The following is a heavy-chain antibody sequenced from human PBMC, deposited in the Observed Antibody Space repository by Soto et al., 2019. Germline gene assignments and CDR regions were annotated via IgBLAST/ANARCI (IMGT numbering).Heavy chain of an antibody. CDR1: GYSFTSYW. CDR2: IYPGDSDT. D-gene: IGHD3-10*01. V-gene: IGHV5-51*01. J-gene: IGHJ4*02. CDR3: ARRSRDYYGSGSPIDY. Sequence: PGESLKISCKGSGYSFTSYWIGWVRQMPGKGLGWMGIIYPGDSDTRYSPSFQGQVTISADKSISTAYLQWSSLKASDTAMYYCARRSRDYYGSGSPIDYWGQGTLVTVSS.